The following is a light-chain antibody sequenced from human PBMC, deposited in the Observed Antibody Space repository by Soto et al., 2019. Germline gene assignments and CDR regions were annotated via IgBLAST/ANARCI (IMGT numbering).Light chain of an antibody. J-gene: IGLJ1*01. CDR3: SSYTSDWGV. V-gene: IGLV2-14*01. Sequence: QSALAQPASVSGSPGQSITISCTGTSSDVGGYDFVSWYQHRPGKAPKLMIYEVSTRPSGVSNRFSGSKSGNTASLTISGLQAEDEADYYCSSYTSDWGVFGTGTKVTVL. CDR2: EVS. CDR1: SSDVGGYDF.